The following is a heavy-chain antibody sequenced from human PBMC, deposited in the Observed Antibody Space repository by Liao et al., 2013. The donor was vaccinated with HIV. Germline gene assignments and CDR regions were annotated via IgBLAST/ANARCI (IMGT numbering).Heavy chain of an antibody. CDR2: LHSSGRT. Sequence: QVHLQESGPGLVKPSQTLSLTCSVSGDSIQSDTSYWTWIRQPAGKGLEWIGRLHSSGRTNYNPSLRGRVTISVDTSKSQFSLKLSSLTAADTAVYYCARGSGGDDIWGQGTMVTVSS. J-gene: IGHJ3*02. D-gene: IGHD2-21*01. CDR1: GDSIQSDTSY. V-gene: IGHV4-61*02. CDR3: ARGSGGDDI.